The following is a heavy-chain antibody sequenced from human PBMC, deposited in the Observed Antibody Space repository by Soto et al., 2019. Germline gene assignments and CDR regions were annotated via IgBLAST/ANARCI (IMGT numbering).Heavy chain of an antibody. CDR3: AKSLWDTSGWKTDY. CDR2: IYYSGSI. D-gene: IGHD6-19*01. V-gene: IGHV4-59*01. CDR1: GDSISSLY. Sequence: SETLSLTCTVSGDSISSLYWSWFRQPPGKGLEWIGYIYYSGSINCNPSLRSRVTLSVDPSKNQFSLRLSSVTAADTAVYYCAKSLWDTSGWKTDYWGQGTLVT. J-gene: IGHJ4*02.